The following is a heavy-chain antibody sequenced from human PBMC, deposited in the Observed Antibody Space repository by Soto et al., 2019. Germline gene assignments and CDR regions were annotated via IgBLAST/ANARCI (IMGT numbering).Heavy chain of an antibody. CDR2: IIPIFGTA. D-gene: IGHD4-17*01. CDR1: GGTFSSYA. Sequence: QVQLVQSGAEEKKPGSSVKVSCKASGGTFSSYAISWVRQAPGQGLEWMGGIIPIFGTANYAQKFQGRVTITADEATSTAYRELSSLRSEDTAVYYCARGGWAPDSTVTTPWFDPWGQGTLVTVSS. V-gene: IGHV1-69*12. J-gene: IGHJ5*02. CDR3: ARGGWAPDSTVTTPWFDP.